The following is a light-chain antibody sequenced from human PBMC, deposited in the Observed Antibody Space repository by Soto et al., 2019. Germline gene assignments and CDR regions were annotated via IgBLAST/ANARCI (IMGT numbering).Light chain of an antibody. V-gene: IGKV3-20*01. J-gene: IGKJ1*01. CDR3: QQYGSSPWT. CDR1: QTIRRNY. Sequence: ETVLTQSPGTLSLSPGERATLSCRASQTIRRNYLAWYRQTPGQAPRLLIYCASNRATGIADRFSGSGSGTDFTLIISRLEPEDFALYYCQQYGSSPWTFGQGTKVEIK. CDR2: CAS.